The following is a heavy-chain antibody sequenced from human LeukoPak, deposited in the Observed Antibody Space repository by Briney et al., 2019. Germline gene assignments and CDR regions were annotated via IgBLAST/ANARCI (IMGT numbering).Heavy chain of an antibody. J-gene: IGHJ4*02. D-gene: IGHD3-22*01. CDR1: GFTFSSYW. V-gene: IGHV3-7*01. CDR2: IKQDGSEK. CDR3: ARETYSSGYYSDY. Sequence: GGSLRLSCAASGFTFSSYWMSWVRQAPGKGLEWVANIKQDGSEKYYVDSVKGRFTISRDNAKNSLYLQMNSMRAEDTAVYYCARETYSSGYYSDYWGQGTLVTVSS.